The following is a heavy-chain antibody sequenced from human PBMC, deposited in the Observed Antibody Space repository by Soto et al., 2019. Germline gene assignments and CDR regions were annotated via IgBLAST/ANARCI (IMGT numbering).Heavy chain of an antibody. J-gene: IGHJ6*02. CDR2: VHVSGGA. CDR1: GESISNFY. CDR3: ARDRYGWYPGYDLDV. D-gene: IGHD6-19*01. Sequence: SETLSLTCSVSGESISNFYWSWIRQPAGKGLEWIGHVHVSGGANYNAPLQSRVTMSVDTSSNHVSLQLTSLTAADTAVYYCARDRYGWYPGYDLDVWGPGTTVTVSS. V-gene: IGHV4-4*07.